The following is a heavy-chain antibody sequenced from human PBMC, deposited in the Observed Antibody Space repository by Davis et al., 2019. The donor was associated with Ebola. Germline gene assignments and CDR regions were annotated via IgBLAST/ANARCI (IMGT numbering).Heavy chain of an antibody. V-gene: IGHV1-18*04. Sequence: AASVKVSCKASGYTFSSYAISWVRQAPGQGLEWMGWISAYNGNTNYAQKLQGRVTMTTDTSTSTAYMELRSLRSDDTAVYYCARADFLWFGELPRRAFDIWGQGTMVTVSS. CDR2: ISAYNGNT. J-gene: IGHJ3*02. CDR3: ARADFLWFGELPRRAFDI. CDR1: GYTFSSYA. D-gene: IGHD3-10*01.